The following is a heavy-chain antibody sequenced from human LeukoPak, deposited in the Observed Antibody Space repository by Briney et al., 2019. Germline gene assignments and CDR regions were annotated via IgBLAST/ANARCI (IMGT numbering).Heavy chain of an antibody. CDR2: IYYSGST. D-gene: IGHD3-22*01. Sequence: SETLSLTCTVSGGSISSYYWSWIRQPSGKGLEWIGYIYYSGSTNYNPSLKSRVTISVDTSKNQFSLKLSSVTAADTAVYYCAKDRYENSGYQNWFDPWGQGTLVTVSS. CDR3: AKDRYENSGYQNWFDP. CDR1: GGSISSYY. J-gene: IGHJ5*02. V-gene: IGHV4-59*12.